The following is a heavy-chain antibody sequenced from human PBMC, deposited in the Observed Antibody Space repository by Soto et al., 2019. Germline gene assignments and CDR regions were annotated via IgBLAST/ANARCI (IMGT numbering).Heavy chain of an antibody. Sequence: EVQLVESGGGLIQPGGSLRLSCAASGFTVSSNYMSWVRQAPGKGLEWVSVIYSGGSTYYADSVKGRFTISRDNSKNMLYLQMNSLRAEDTAVYYCARVITRNWFDPWGQGTLVTVSS. CDR3: ARVITRNWFDP. CDR1: GFTVSSNY. V-gene: IGHV3-53*01. D-gene: IGHD3-16*01. CDR2: IYSGGST. J-gene: IGHJ5*02.